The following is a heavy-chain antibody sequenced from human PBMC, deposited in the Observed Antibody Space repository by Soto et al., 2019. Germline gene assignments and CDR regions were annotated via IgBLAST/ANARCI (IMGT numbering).Heavy chain of an antibody. CDR1: GFTFSSYA. CDR3: AKKQDEGDYYDSSGSTVDY. J-gene: IGHJ4*02. D-gene: IGHD3-22*01. Sequence: EVQLLESGGGLVQPGGSLRLSCAASGFTFSSYAMSWVRQAPGKGLEWVSAISGSGGSTYYADSVKGRFTISRDNSKNTLYLQMNSLRAEDTAVYYCAKKQDEGDYYDSSGSTVDYWGQGTLVTVSS. CDR2: ISGSGGST. V-gene: IGHV3-23*01.